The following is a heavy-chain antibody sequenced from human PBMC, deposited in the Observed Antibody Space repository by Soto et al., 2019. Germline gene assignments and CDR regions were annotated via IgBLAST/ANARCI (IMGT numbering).Heavy chain of an antibody. J-gene: IGHJ1*01. D-gene: IGHD5-12*01. CDR1: CGSIRGYY. V-gene: IGHV4-59*01. CDR2: IYYSGST. CDR3: VGGDGYTDFQY. Sequence: SETPSLTRSVPCGSIRGYYLSWIRQPPGKGLEWIGYIYYSGSTNYNPSLKSRVTMSVDSSRNQFSLKVNSVTAADTAVYYCVGGDGYTDFQYWGQGKLVTVSS.